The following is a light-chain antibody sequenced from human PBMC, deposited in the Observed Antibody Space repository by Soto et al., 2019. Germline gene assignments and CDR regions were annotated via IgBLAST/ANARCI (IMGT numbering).Light chain of an antibody. CDR2: SAS. CDR3: LQESNYPLT. J-gene: IGKJ4*01. V-gene: IGKV1-6*01. Sequence: IQMTQSPSSLSASVGDRVTITCRASQGVRDDVGWYQQKPGKAPKLLIYSASTLQSGVPSRFSGSGSGTDFTLTISCLQPEDFATYYCLQESNYPLTFGGGTQVEIK. CDR1: QGVRDD.